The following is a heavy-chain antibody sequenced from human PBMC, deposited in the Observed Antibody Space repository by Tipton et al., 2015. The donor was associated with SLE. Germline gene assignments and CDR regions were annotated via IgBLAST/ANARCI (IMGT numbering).Heavy chain of an antibody. V-gene: IGHV4-59*01. D-gene: IGHD6-13*01. CDR2: IYYSGST. Sequence: TLSLTCTVSGASFTGDYWSWIRQPPGKGLEWIGYIYYSGSTNYNPSLKSRVTISVDKSKNQFSLKLTSVTAADTAVYFCARRLDSNTCGRDVGGRGTTGSVFS. J-gene: IGHJ6*02. CDR1: GASFTGDY. CDR3: ARRLDSNTCGRDV.